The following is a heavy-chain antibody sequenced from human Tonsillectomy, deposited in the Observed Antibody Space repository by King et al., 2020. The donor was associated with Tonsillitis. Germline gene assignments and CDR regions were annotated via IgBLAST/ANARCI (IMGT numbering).Heavy chain of an antibody. J-gene: IGHJ4*02. CDR1: GGSITSYY. CDR3: ARGDYFDTSGYYPPFDY. V-gene: IGHV4-4*07. Sequence: VQLQESGPGLVKPSETLSLTCTLSGGSITSYYWSWIRQPAGKGLEWIWRIYSSGSTNYNPSLKSRVTMSVDTSKNQFSLKLSSVTAADTAVYYCARGDYFDTSGYYPPFDYWGQGTLVTVSS. D-gene: IGHD3-22*01. CDR2: IYSSGST.